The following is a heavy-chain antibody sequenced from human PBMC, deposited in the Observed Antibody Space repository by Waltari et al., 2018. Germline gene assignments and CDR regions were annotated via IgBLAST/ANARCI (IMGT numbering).Heavy chain of an antibody. J-gene: IGHJ4*02. CDR3: AREIIPGDFDY. D-gene: IGHD3-10*01. CDR2: VNGGNGNT. V-gene: IGHV1-3*01. CDR1: GYTFTSYA. Sequence: QVQLVQSGAEVKKPGASVKVSCKASGYTFTSYAMHWVRQAPGQRLEWMGWVNGGNGNTKYSQKFQGRVTITRDTAASTADMELNSLTSEDTAVYYCAREIIPGDFDYWGQGTLVTVSS.